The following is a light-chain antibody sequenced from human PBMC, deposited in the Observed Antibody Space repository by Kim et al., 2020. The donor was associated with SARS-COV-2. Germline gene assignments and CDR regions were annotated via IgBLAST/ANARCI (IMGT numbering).Light chain of an antibody. Sequence: SSELTQDPVVSVALGQTVRITCQGDSLRSYYATWYQQKPRQAPLLVIYGRNNRPSGIPDRFSGSASGDTASLTISGTQAEDEADFYCQSRDSGGKVVVGGGTKLTVL. CDR2: GRN. CDR1: SLRSYY. J-gene: IGLJ2*01. V-gene: IGLV3-19*01. CDR3: QSRDSGGKVV.